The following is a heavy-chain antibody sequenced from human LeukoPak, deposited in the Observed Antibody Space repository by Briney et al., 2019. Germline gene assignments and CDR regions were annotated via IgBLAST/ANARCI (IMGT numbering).Heavy chain of an antibody. CDR2: IYYSGST. V-gene: IGHV4-39*01. J-gene: IGHJ5*02. D-gene: IGHD3-3*01. CDR1: GGSISSSSYY. Sequence: PSETLSLTCTVSGGSISSSSYYWGWIRQPPGKGLEWIGSIYYSGSTYYNPSLKSRVTISVDTSKNQFSLKLSSVTAADTAVYYCARLETQLAIWSGYFPRFDPWGQGTLVTVSS. CDR3: ARLETQLAIWSGYFPRFDP.